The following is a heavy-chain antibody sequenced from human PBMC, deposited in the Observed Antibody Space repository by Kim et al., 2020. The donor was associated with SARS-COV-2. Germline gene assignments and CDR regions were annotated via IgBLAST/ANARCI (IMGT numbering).Heavy chain of an antibody. V-gene: IGHV3-11*01. Sequence: GGSLRLSCAASGFTFSDYYMSWIRLAPGKGLEWVSYIRSSGSIRYYADSVKGRFTISRDNGKNLLYRQRNSLRAEDTAVYYCARERGSGYSYGRACDIW. J-gene: IGHJ3*02. CDR1: GFTFSDYY. CDR2: IRSSGSIR. CDR3: ARERGSGYSYGRACDI. D-gene: IGHD5-18*01.